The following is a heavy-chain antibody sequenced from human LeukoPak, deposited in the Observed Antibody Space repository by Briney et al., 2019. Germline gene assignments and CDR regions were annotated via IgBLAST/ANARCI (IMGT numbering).Heavy chain of an antibody. CDR3: ARHVYVAAAPDY. CDR2: INHSGST. Sequence: SETLSLTCAVYGGSFSGYYWSWIRQPPGKGLEWIGEINHSGSTNYNPSLKSRVTISVDTSKNQFSLKLSSVTAADTAVYYCARHVYVAAAPDYWGQGTLVTVSS. D-gene: IGHD6-13*01. J-gene: IGHJ4*02. V-gene: IGHV4-34*01. CDR1: GGSFSGYY.